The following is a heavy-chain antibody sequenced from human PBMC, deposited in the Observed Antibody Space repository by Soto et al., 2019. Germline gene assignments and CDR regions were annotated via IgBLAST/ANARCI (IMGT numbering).Heavy chain of an antibody. D-gene: IGHD3-22*01. J-gene: IGHJ5*02. V-gene: IGHV4-59*01. CDR2: IYYSGST. Sequence: PSETLSLTCTVSGGSISSYYWSWIRQPPGKGLEWIGYIYYSGSTNYNPSLKSRVTISVDTSKNQFSLKLSSVTAADTAVYYCARDRGGYYPNWFDPWGQGTLVTVSS. CDR3: ARDRGGYYPNWFDP. CDR1: GGSISSYY.